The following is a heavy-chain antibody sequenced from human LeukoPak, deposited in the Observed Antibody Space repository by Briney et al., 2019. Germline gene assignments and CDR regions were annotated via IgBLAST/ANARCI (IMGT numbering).Heavy chain of an antibody. V-gene: IGHV5-51*01. Sequence: KPGESLKISCKGSGYRFTRYWIGWVRQMPGKGLEWVGIIYPGDSDTRYSPSFQGQVTISADKSINTAYLQWSSLKASDTAMYYCARHVLTMVTPDGAFDIWGQGTMVSVSS. CDR1: GYRFTRYW. CDR2: IYPGDSDT. CDR3: ARHVLTMVTPDGAFDI. J-gene: IGHJ3*02. D-gene: IGHD4-23*01.